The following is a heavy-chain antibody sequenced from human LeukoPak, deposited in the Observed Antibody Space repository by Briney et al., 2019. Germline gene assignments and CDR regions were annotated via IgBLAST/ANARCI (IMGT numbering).Heavy chain of an antibody. J-gene: IGHJ4*02. Sequence: ASVKVSCKASGYTFASYAFSWVRQAPGQGLEWMGWISAYNGNTNYAQKLQGRVTMTTDTSTSTAYMELRSLRSDDTAVYYCARVVDYDFWSGYTTLGYWGQGTLVTVSS. CDR1: GYTFASYA. V-gene: IGHV1-18*01. CDR3: ARVVDYDFWSGYTTLGY. CDR2: ISAYNGNT. D-gene: IGHD3-3*01.